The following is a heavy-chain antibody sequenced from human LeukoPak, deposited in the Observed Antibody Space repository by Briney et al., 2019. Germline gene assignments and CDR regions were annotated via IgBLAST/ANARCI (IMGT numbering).Heavy chain of an antibody. CDR3: AKDIPPQWYYDSSGYFDY. V-gene: IGHV3-23*01. CDR1: GFTFSTYS. D-gene: IGHD3-22*01. J-gene: IGHJ4*02. Sequence: GGSLRLSCAASGFTFSTYSMNWVRQAPGKGLEWVSAISGSGGSTYYADSVKGRFTISRDNSKNTLYLQMNSLRAEDTAVYYCAKDIPPQWYYDSSGYFDYWGQGTLVTVSS. CDR2: ISGSGGST.